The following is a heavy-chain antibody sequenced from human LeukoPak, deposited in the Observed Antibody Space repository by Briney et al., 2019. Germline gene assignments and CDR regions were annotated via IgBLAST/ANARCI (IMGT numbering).Heavy chain of an antibody. D-gene: IGHD3-10*01. Sequence: GGSLRLSCAASGFTFSNYWTNWVRQAPGKGLEWVAKIKPDGSEKYYVDSVKGRFTISRDNAKNSLYLQMSSLSAEDTAVYYCLAAGGYWGQGTLVTVSS. J-gene: IGHJ4*02. CDR2: IKPDGSEK. CDR1: GFTFSNYW. CDR3: LAAGGY. V-gene: IGHV3-7*01.